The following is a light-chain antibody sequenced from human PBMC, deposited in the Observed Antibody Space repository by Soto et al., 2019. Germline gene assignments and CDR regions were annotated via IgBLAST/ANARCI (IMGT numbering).Light chain of an antibody. Sequence: QSALTQPASVSGSPGQSITISCTGTSSDVGAYNYVSWYQQHPGKVPKLMIYDVTNRPSGVSNRFSGSKSGNTASLTISGLQDEDEADYYCSSFTSSTTVVFGGGTQLTVL. CDR2: DVT. CDR1: SSDVGAYNY. J-gene: IGLJ2*01. CDR3: SSFTSSTTVV. V-gene: IGLV2-14*03.